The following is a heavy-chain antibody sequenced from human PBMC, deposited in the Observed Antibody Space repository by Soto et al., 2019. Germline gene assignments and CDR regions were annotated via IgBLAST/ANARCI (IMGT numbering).Heavy chain of an antibody. CDR1: GYSFTIYW. J-gene: IGHJ4*02. V-gene: IGHV5-10-1*01. Sequence: GESLKISCNGSGYSFTIYWISWVRQMPGKGLEWMGRIDPSDSYTNYSPSFQGHVTISADKSISTAYLQWSSLKASDTAMYYCARHFALHYYDSSGYNDYWGQGTLVTVS. D-gene: IGHD3-22*01. CDR3: ARHFALHYYDSSGYNDY. CDR2: IDPSDSYT.